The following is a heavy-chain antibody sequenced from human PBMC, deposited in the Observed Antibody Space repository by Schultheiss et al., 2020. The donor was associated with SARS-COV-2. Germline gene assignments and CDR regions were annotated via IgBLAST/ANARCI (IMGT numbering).Heavy chain of an antibody. J-gene: IGHJ3*02. V-gene: IGHV3-13*01. Sequence: GGSLRLSCAASGFTFSSYDMHWVRQATGKGLEWVSAIGTAGDTYYPGSVKGRFTISRENAKNSLYLQMNSLRAGDTAVYYCARGDYYGSGSSSAFDIWGQGTMVTVSS. CDR1: GFTFSSYD. CDR3: ARGDYYGSGSSSAFDI. CDR2: IGTAGDT. D-gene: IGHD3-10*01.